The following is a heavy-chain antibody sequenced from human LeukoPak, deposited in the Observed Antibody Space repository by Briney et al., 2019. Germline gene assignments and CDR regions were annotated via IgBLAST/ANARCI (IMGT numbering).Heavy chain of an antibody. Sequence: GGSLRLSCAASGFTYSSYSMNWVRQAPGKGLEWVSSTSNGRNYIYYADSLKGRFTISRDNSRNTLFLEMNSLRVEDTAVYYCARDPILGPPDYFDYWGRGTLVTVSS. CDR2: TSNGRNYI. CDR1: GFTYSSYS. D-gene: IGHD1-14*01. J-gene: IGHJ4*02. V-gene: IGHV3-21*01. CDR3: ARDPILGPPDYFDY.